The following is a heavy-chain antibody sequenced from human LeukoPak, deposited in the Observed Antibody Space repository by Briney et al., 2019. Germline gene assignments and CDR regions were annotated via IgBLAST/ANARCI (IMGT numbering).Heavy chain of an antibody. Sequence: SETLSLTCTVSGGSISSYYWSWIRQPPGKGLEWIGFIYYSGSTNYNPSLKSRVTISVDTSKNQFSLKLSSVTAADTAVYYCARHAFWSGWFDPWGQGTLVTV. V-gene: IGHV4-59*08. CDR1: GGSISSYY. CDR2: IYYSGST. D-gene: IGHD2-8*02. J-gene: IGHJ5*02. CDR3: ARHAFWSGWFDP.